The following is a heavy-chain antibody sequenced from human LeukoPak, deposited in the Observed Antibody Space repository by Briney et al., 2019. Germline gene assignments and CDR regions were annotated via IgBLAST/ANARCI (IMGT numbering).Heavy chain of an antibody. V-gene: IGHV4-39*07. D-gene: IGHD4-17*01. Sequence: SETLSLTCTVSGGSISSSSYYWGWIRQPPGKGLEWIGEINHSGSTNYNPSLKSRVTISVDTSKNQLSLKLSSVTAADTAVYYCARVNYGVPDYWGQGTLVTVSS. CDR3: ARVNYGVPDY. J-gene: IGHJ4*02. CDR2: INHSGST. CDR1: GGSISSSSYY.